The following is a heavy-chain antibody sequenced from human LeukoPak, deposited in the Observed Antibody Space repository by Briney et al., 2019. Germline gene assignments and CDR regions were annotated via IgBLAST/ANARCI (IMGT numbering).Heavy chain of an antibody. D-gene: IGHD3-9*01. CDR1: GFTFSSYE. Sequence: GGSLRLSCAASGFTFSSYEMNWVRQAPGKGLEWVSYIGSSGSTIYYADSVKGRFTISRDNAKNSLYLQMNSLRAEDTAVYYCARSQYFDWLPFDYWGQGTLVTVSS. V-gene: IGHV3-48*03. J-gene: IGHJ4*02. CDR2: IGSSGSTI. CDR3: ARSQYFDWLPFDY.